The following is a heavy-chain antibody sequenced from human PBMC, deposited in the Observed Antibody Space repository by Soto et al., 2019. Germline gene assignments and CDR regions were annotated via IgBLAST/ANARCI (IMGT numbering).Heavy chain of an antibody. Sequence: QLQLQESGPGLVKPSETLSLTCSVSGGSISSSSYYWGWIRQSPGMGLEWIGTISYRGNTYYNPSLESRVTISVDTYKNDFSLKLSSVTAADTAVYFCARQNGGGLGYCSGGTCYSTPWGQGSRVIVSS. CDR1: GGSISSSSYY. D-gene: IGHD2-15*01. CDR2: ISYRGNT. CDR3: ARQNGGGLGYCSGGTCYSTP. V-gene: IGHV4-39*01. J-gene: IGHJ5*02.